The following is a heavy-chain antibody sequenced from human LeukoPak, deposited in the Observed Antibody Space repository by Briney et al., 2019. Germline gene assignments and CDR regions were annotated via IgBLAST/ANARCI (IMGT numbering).Heavy chain of an antibody. J-gene: IGHJ4*02. V-gene: IGHV2-70*11. D-gene: IGHD2/OR15-2a*01. CDR3: ARIRTTGSQSFDY. CDR2: IDWDDDK. Sequence: SGPALVKPTQTLTLTCTFSGFSLSTSGMCVTWIRQPPGKALEWLARIDWDDDKYYNTSLKTRLTISKDTSKNQVFLTMTNMDPVDTATYYCARIRTTGSQSFDYWGQGTLVTVSS. CDR1: GFSLSTSGMC.